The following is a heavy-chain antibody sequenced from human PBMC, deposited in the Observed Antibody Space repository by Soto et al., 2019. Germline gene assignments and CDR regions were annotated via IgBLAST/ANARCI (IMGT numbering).Heavy chain of an antibody. Sequence: QVQLQESGPGLVKPSETLSLTCTVSGGSISSYYWSWIRQPPGKGLEWIGYIYYSGSTNYNPSLKGRVTISVDTSKNQFSLKLSSVTAAYTAVYYCARRWGGTFDYWGQGTLVTVSS. CDR1: GGSISSYY. V-gene: IGHV4-59*01. J-gene: IGHJ4*02. CDR2: IYYSGST. CDR3: ARRWGGTFDY. D-gene: IGHD2-21*01.